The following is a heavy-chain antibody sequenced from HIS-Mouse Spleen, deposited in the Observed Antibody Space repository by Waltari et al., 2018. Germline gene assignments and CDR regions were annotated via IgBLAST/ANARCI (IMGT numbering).Heavy chain of an antibody. J-gene: IGHJ5*02. CDR2: ISSNSSYI. V-gene: IGHV3-21*01. Sequence: EVQLVESGGGLVKPGGSLRLSCAASGFTLRSYCMTWVRQAPGKGLEWVSSISSNSSYIYYTDSVKGRFTISRDNAKNSLYLQMNSLRAEDTAVYYCARDPSGYDNHWGQGTLVTVSS. D-gene: IGHD5-12*01. CDR3: ARDPSGYDNH. CDR1: GFTLRSYC.